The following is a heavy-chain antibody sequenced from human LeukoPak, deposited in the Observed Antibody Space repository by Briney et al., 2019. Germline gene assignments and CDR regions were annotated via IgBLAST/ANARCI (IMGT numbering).Heavy chain of an antibody. CDR2: IYYTRST. V-gene: IGHV4-39*01. Sequence: SETLSLTCTVSGGSISSSSYYWGWIRQPPGKGLEWIGSIYYTRSTYYNPSLKSRVTISVDTSKNQFSLKLTSVTAADTAVYYCARGVTMIVVVIHDWYFDLWGRGTLVTASS. J-gene: IGHJ2*01. CDR3: ARGVTMIVVVIHDWYFDL. D-gene: IGHD3-22*01. CDR1: GGSISSSSYY.